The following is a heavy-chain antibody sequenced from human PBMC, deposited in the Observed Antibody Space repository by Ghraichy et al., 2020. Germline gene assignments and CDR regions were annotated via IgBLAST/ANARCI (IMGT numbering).Heavy chain of an antibody. J-gene: IGHJ4*02. CDR2: IYHSGST. D-gene: IGHD2-15*01. Sequence: SETLSLTCAVSGGSISSSNWWSWVRQPPGKGLEWIGEIYHSGSTNYNPSLKSRVTISVDKSKNQFSLKLSSVTAADTAVYYCARHNVGYCSGGSCYPFDYWGQGTLVTVSS. CDR3: ARHNVGYCSGGSCYPFDY. V-gene: IGHV4-4*02. CDR1: GGSISSSNW.